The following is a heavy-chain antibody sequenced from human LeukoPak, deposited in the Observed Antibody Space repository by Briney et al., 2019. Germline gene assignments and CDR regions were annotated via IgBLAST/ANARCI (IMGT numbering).Heavy chain of an antibody. CDR3: AKVDSSTTRVPHAFDY. Sequence: GGSLRLSCAASGFTFSSYAMSWVRQAPGKGLEWVSAISGSGGSTYYADSVKGRFTISRDNSKNTLYLQMNSLRAEDTAVCYCAKVDSSTTRVPHAFDYWGQGTLVTVSS. J-gene: IGHJ4*02. D-gene: IGHD6-13*01. CDR1: GFTFSSYA. CDR2: ISGSGGST. V-gene: IGHV3-23*01.